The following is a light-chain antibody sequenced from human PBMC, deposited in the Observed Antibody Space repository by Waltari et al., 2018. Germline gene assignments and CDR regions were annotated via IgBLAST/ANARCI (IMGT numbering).Light chain of an antibody. CDR2: VNSDGSH. V-gene: IGLV4-69*01. CDR1: SGHSSNI. CDR3: QTGGHGTWV. Sequence: QLVLTQSPSASASLGASVKLTCTLSSGHSSNIIAWHQQQPEKGPRYLMKVNSDGSHSKGDEIPDRVSGSSSGAERYLTISSRQAEDEADYYYQTGGHGTWVFGGGTKLTVL. J-gene: IGLJ3*02.